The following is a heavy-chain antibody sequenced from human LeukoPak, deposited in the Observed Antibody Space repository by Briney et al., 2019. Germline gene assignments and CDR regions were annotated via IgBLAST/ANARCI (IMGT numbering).Heavy chain of an antibody. J-gene: IGHJ4*02. CDR1: GGSFSGYY. D-gene: IGHD3-10*01. CDR3: AINDGSGSYYKSDY. CDR2: INHSGST. V-gene: IGHV4-34*01. Sequence: SETLSLTCAVYGGSFSGYYWSWIRQPPGKGLEWIGEINHSGSTNYNPSLKSRVTLTIDTSKNQFSLKLNSVTAADTAVYYCAINDGSGSYYKSDYWGQGVLVTVSS.